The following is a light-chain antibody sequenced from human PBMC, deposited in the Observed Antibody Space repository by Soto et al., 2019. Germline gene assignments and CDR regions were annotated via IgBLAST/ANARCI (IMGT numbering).Light chain of an antibody. CDR1: KNDIGVYDF. V-gene: IGLV2-8*01. Sequence: QSALTQPPSASGSPGQSVTISCTGTKNDIGVYDFVSWYQHHPGKAPRLIIYEVVQRPSGAPDRFSGSKSGNTASLTVSGLQAAYEADYFCKSYAVSNTYVFGSGTKLTVL. CDR2: EVV. J-gene: IGLJ1*01. CDR3: KSYAVSNTYV.